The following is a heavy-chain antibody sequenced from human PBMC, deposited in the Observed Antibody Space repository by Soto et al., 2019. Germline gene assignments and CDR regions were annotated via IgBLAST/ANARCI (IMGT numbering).Heavy chain of an antibody. CDR3: ARVLYYGSGSYSPYGMDV. V-gene: IGHV1-69*01. Sequence: QVQLVQSGAEVKKPGSSVKVSCKTSGVSFNNNGIGWVRQAPGHGLEWMGGVSPPFRTSNYARKCQGRISITADASTGIVNMELSSLTSEDTAQYYCARVLYYGSGSYSPYGMDVWGQGTTVTVSS. CDR2: VSPPFRTS. CDR1: GVSFNNNG. J-gene: IGHJ6*02. D-gene: IGHD3-10*01.